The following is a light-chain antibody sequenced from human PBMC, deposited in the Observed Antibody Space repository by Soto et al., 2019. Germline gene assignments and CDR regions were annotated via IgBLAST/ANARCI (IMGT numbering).Light chain of an antibody. CDR1: QGIGVR. CDR2: SAS. J-gene: IGKJ1*01. CDR3: QHYNSYSEA. V-gene: IGKV1D-16*01. Sequence: IQMTQSPSSLSASIGDRVTITCRASQGIGVRLAWFQQKPGKAPQYLIQSASILQSGVPSRFSGSGSGTEFILTINSLQPEDVATYYCQHYNSYSEAFGQGTKVDIK.